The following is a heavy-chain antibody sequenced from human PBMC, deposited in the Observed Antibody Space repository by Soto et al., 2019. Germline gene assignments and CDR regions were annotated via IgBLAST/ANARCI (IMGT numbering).Heavy chain of an antibody. J-gene: IGHJ6*02. V-gene: IGHV1-69*13. CDR2: IIPIFGTA. Sequence: SVKVSCKASGGTFSGYAISWVRQAPGQGLEWMGGIIPIFGTANYAQKFQGRVTITADESTSTAYMELSSLRSEDTAVYYCAREVYCSGGSCYSPATYYYYGMDVWGQGTTVTVSS. D-gene: IGHD2-15*01. CDR3: AREVYCSGGSCYSPATYYYYGMDV. CDR1: GGTFSGYA.